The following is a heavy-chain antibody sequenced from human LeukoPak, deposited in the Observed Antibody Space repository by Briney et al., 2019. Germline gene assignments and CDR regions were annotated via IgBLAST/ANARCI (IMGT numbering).Heavy chain of an antibody. V-gene: IGHV3-23*01. CDR3: ARDQFKTHYGYFHH. J-gene: IGHJ1*01. D-gene: IGHD3-10*01. CDR1: GFTFSSYA. Sequence: PGGSLRLSCAASGFTFSSYAMSWVRQAPGKGLEWVSGISGTSISKYYADSVRGRFTVSRDTSKNTLYLQMNSLRVDDTAIYYCARDQFKTHYGYFHHWGQGTLVAVSA. CDR2: ISGTSISK.